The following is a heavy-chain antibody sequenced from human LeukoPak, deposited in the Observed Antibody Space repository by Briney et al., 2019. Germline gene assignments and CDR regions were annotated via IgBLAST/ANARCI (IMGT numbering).Heavy chain of an antibody. CDR2: IYPGDSDT. CDR1: GYSFTSYW. V-gene: IGHV5-51*01. J-gene: IGHJ6*03. CDR3: ARLSGDYSNMYYYYYYMDV. Sequence: GESLKISCKGSGYSFTSYWIGWVRQMPGKGLEWMGIIYPGDSDTRYSPSFQGQVTISADKSISTAYLQWSSLKASDIAMYYCARLSGDYSNMYYYYYYMDVWGKGTTVTVSS. D-gene: IGHD4-17*01.